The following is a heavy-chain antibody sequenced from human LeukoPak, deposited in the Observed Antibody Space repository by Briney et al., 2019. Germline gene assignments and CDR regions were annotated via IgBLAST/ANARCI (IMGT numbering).Heavy chain of an antibody. CDR2: ISAYNGNT. J-gene: IGHJ6*03. CDR1: GYTFTSYG. V-gene: IGHV1-18*01. CDR3: ARGQRKVFGGVYYYYCYMDV. D-gene: IGHD3-3*01. Sequence: ASVKVSCKASGYTFTSYGISWVRQAPGQGLEWRGWISAYNGNTNYAQKLQGRVTMTTDTSTSTAYMELRSLRSEDTAVYDCARGQRKVFGGVYYYYCYMDVWGKGPTVTVSS.